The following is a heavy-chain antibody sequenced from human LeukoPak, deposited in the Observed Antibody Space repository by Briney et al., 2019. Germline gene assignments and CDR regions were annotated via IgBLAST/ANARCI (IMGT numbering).Heavy chain of an antibody. V-gene: IGHV1-69*06. CDR2: IIPIFGTA. CDR3: ARPVGATPPFDY. D-gene: IGHD1-26*01. CDR1: GGTFSSYA. Sequence: SVKVFCKASGGTFSSYAISWVRQAPGQGLEWMGGIIPIFGTANYAQKFQGRVTITADKSTSTAYMELSRLRSDDTAVYYCARPVGATPPFDYWGQGTLVTVSS. J-gene: IGHJ4*02.